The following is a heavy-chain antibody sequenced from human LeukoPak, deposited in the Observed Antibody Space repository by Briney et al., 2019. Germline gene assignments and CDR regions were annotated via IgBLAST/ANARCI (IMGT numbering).Heavy chain of an antibody. D-gene: IGHD1-26*01. CDR2: ISTGGGST. CDR3: AKAVVGATLEYYFDY. V-gene: IGHV3-23*01. CDR1: GFTFSSYA. Sequence: PGGSLRLSCAASGFTFSSYAMSWVRQAPGKGLEWVSIISTGGGSTYYADSVKGRFTISRDNSKNTLFLQMSSLRAEDTAVYYCAKAVVGATLEYYFDYWGQGTLVTVSS. J-gene: IGHJ4*02.